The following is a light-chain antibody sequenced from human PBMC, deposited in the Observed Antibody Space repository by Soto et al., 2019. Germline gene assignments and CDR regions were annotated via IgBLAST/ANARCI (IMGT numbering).Light chain of an antibody. CDR1: SSDVGRYNF. Sequence: QSVLTQPRSVSGSPGQSVTISCTGTSSDVGRYNFVSWYQQHPDKAPKLMIYEVNKRPSGVPDRFSGSKSGNTASLTVSGLQAEDEADYYCSSYAGSSNVFGTGTKVTVL. CDR3: SSYAGSSNV. CDR2: EVN. J-gene: IGLJ1*01. V-gene: IGLV2-8*01.